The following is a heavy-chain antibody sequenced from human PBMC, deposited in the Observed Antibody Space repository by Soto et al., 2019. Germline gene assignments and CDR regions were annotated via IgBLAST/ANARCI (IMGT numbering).Heavy chain of an antibody. D-gene: IGHD1-26*01. CDR2: INHIGST. CDR1: GWSFSGYY. J-gene: IGHJ4*02. Sequence: XETLSLTCAVAGWSFSGYYWNWIRQPPGKGLEWIGEINHIGSTIYNPSLLSRVIIALDTSKHQFSLKLSSVTAADTAVYYCARGPKWELTRRFDYWGQGTLVTVSS. V-gene: IGHV4-34*01. CDR3: ARGPKWELTRRFDY.